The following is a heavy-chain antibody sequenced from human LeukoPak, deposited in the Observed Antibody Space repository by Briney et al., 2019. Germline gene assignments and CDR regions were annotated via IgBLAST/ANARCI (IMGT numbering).Heavy chain of an antibody. J-gene: IGHJ4*02. CDR2: ISGSGGST. CDR1: GFTFSSYG. D-gene: IGHD3-22*01. Sequence: PGGSLRLSCAASGFTFSSYGMSWVRQAPGKGLEWVSAISGSGGSTYYADSVKGRFTISRDNSKNTLYLQMNSLRAEDTAVYYCAKDRSHDSSGYYSGGLFDYWGQGTLVTVSS. CDR3: AKDRSHDSSGYYSGGLFDY. V-gene: IGHV3-23*01.